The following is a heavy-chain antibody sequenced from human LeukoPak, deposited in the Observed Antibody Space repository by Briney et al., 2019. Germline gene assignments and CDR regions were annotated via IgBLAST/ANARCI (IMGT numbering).Heavy chain of an antibody. CDR1: GGSISSYY. D-gene: IGHD6-19*01. V-gene: IGHV4-59*12. CDR2: IYYSGST. Sequence: SETLSLTCTVSGGSISSYYWSWIRQPPGKGLEWIGYIYYSGSTNYNPSLKSRVTISVDTSKNHFSLKLSSVTAADTAVYYCARDMATAEVGTFDYWGQGTLVTVSS. J-gene: IGHJ4*02. CDR3: ARDMATAEVGTFDY.